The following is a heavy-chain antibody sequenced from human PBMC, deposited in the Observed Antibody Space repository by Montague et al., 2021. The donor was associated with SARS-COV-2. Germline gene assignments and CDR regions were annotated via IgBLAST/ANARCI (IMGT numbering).Heavy chain of an antibody. V-gene: IGHV4-39*01. Sequence: SETLSLTCTVSGGSISSSSYYWGWIRQPPGKGLEWIVSIYYSGSTYYNPSLKSRVTISVDTSKNQLSLKLSSVTAADTAVYYCVEIVGAADYWGQGTLVTVSS. CDR2: IYYSGST. J-gene: IGHJ4*02. D-gene: IGHD1-26*01. CDR1: GGSISSSSYY. CDR3: VEIVGAADY.